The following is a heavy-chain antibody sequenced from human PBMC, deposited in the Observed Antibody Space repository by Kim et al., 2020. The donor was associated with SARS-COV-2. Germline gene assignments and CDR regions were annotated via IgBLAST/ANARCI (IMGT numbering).Heavy chain of an antibody. D-gene: IGHD6-19*01. J-gene: IGHJ4*02. CDR1: VFTFDDYA. Sequence: GGSLRLSCAASVFTFDDYAMHWVRQAPGKGLEWVSGISWNSGSIGYADSVKGRFTISRDNAKNSLYLQMNSLRAEDTALYYCAKDIGYSSGCPDYWGQGTLVTVSS. CDR3: AKDIGYSSGCPDY. V-gene: IGHV3-9*01. CDR2: ISWNSGSI.